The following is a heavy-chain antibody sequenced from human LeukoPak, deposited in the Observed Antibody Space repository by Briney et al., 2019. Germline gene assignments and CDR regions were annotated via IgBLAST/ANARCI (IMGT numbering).Heavy chain of an antibody. CDR3: ARSNVIVRQSIDY. CDR2: INNRGST. J-gene: IGHJ4*02. V-gene: IGHV4-39*07. CDR1: GGSISSSSYY. D-gene: IGHD3-16*02. Sequence: SETLSLTCTVSGGSISSSSYYWGWIRQPPGKGLEWIGEINNRGSTNYNPSLKSRVTISVDTPKNQFSLKLSSVTAADTAVYYCARSNVIVRQSIDYWSRAILVTVSS.